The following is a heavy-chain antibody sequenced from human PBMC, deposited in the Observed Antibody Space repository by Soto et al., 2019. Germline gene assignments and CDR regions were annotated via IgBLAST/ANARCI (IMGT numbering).Heavy chain of an antibody. V-gene: IGHV4-30-2*01. CDR2: IFHSGNT. Sequence: PSETLSLTCAVSGGAIGSGGYSWSWIRQPPGKGLEWIGYIFHSGNTYYNPSLKSRVTISVDRSKNQFSLKLSSVTAADTAVYYCARGRGGIFGVVTTPYYFDYWGQGTLVTVSS. CDR1: GGAIGSGGYS. CDR3: ARGRGGIFGVVTTPYYFDY. J-gene: IGHJ4*02. D-gene: IGHD3-3*01.